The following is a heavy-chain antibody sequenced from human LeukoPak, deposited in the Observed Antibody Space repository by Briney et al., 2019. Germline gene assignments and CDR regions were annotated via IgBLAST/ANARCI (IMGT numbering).Heavy chain of an antibody. CDR3: ARQDSGYDFRFDP. Sequence: SETLSLTCTVSGGSLSASTYYWAWIRQPPGKGLEWIGSMSHSGRPYYNPSFESRVTISLDMSKNQFSLKLSSVTAADTAVYYCARQDSGYDFRFDPWGQGTLVTVSS. CDR2: MSHSGRP. CDR1: GGSLSASTYY. J-gene: IGHJ5*02. D-gene: IGHD5-12*01. V-gene: IGHV4-39*01.